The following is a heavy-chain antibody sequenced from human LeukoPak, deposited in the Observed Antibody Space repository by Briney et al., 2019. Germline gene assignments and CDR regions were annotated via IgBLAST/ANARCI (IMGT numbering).Heavy chain of an antibody. V-gene: IGHV1-2*02. CDR3: ARGLLWFGESEDAFDI. CDR1: GYTFTGYY. CDR2: INPNSGGT. Sequence: ASVKVSCKASGYTFTGYYMHWVRQAPGQGLEWMGWINPNSGGTNYAQKFQGRVTMTRDTSISTAYMELRSLRSDDTAVYYCARGLLWFGESEDAFDIWGQGTMVTVSS. J-gene: IGHJ3*02. D-gene: IGHD3-10*01.